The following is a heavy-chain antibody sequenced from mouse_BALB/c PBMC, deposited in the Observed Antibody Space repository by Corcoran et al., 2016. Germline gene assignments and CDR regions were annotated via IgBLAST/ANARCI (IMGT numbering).Heavy chain of an antibody. J-gene: IGHJ4*01. CDR1: GYTFSSYW. CDR3: ARPLRYYAMDY. Sequence: QVQLQQSGAELMKPGASVKISCKATGYTFSSYWIEWVKQRPGHGLEWIGEILPGSGSTNYNEKFKGKATFTADTSSNTAYMQLSSLTSEDSAVYYCARPLRYYAMDYWGQGTSVTVSS. V-gene: IGHV1-9*01. D-gene: IGHD1-1*01. CDR2: ILPGSGST.